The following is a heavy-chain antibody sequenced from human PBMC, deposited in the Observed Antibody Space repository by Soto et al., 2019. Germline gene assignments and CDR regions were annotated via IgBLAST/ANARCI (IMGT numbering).Heavy chain of an antibody. J-gene: IGHJ4*02. CDR1: GYTFTINS. Sequence: GASVKVSCKASGYTFTINSIVWVRQAPGQGLEWMGWINVYNRNTKYAQRLQGRVTLTTATSTSTAYMDLRSLRSDATAVYYCARISSASSGWRPDYWGQETLVT. CDR2: INVYNRNT. D-gene: IGHD6-19*01. V-gene: IGHV1-18*04. CDR3: ARISSASSGWRPDY.